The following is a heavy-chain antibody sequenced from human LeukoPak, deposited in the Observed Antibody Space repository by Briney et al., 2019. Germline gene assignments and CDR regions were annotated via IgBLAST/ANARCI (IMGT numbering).Heavy chain of an antibody. Sequence: GRSLRLSCTASGFSFSRYAMHWVRQAPGKGLEWVTVISYDGSNKYYGDSVKGRFTISRDNSKNTLYLKMNSLRAEDTAVYYCAKEGSDGDFDYWGQGTLVTVSS. CDR2: ISYDGSNK. CDR3: AKEGSDGDFDY. D-gene: IGHD1-26*01. J-gene: IGHJ4*02. V-gene: IGHV3-30*04. CDR1: GFSFSRYA.